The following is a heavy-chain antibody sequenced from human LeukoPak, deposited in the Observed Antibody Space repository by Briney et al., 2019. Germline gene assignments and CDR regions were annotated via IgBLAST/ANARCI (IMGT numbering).Heavy chain of an antibody. CDR3: TTCSGGSCYNDAFDI. Sequence: PGGSLRLSRAASGFTFSNAWMSWVRQAPGKGLEWVGRIKSKTDGGTTDYAAPVKGRFTISRDDSKNTLYLQMNSLKTEDTAVYYCTTCSGGSCYNDAFDIWAKGQWSPSLQ. CDR1: GFTFSNAW. V-gene: IGHV3-15*01. CDR2: IKSKTDGGTT. J-gene: IGHJ3*02. D-gene: IGHD2-15*01.